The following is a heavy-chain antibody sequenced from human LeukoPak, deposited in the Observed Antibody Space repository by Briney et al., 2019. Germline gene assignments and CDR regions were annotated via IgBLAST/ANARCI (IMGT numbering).Heavy chain of an antibody. J-gene: IGHJ6*03. CDR3: ARGRSDRLWFGESIRNSYYYMDV. CDR2: MNPISGNT. D-gene: IGHD3-10*01. V-gene: IGHV1-8*01. CDR1: GYTFTSYD. Sequence: ASVKVSCKASGYTFTSYDINWVRQATGQGLEWMGWMNPISGNTGHAQKFQGRVTMTRDTSISTAYMELSRLRSDDTAVYYCARGRSDRLWFGESIRNSYYYMDVWGKGTTVTISS.